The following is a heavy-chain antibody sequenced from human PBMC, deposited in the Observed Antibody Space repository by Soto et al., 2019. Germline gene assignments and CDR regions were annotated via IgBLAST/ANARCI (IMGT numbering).Heavy chain of an antibody. Sequence: SLRLSCAASGFTFSSYAMHWVRQAPGKGLEYVSLISSNGGSTYYANSVKGRFTISRDNSKNTLYLQMGSLRAEDMAVYYCARDKALGYNSGWYSVFDFWGQGTMDTVSS. CDR3: ARDKALGYNSGWYSVFDF. CDR1: GFTFSSYA. J-gene: IGHJ3*01. CDR2: ISSNGGST. D-gene: IGHD6-19*01. V-gene: IGHV3-64*01.